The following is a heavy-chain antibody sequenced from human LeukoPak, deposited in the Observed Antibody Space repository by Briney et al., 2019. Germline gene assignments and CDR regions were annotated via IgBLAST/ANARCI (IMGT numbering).Heavy chain of an antibody. J-gene: IGHJ4*02. CDR2: ISWNSGII. V-gene: IGHV3-9*01. CDR3: AKGHSSAWYDHFDY. D-gene: IGHD6-19*01. CDR1: GFTFDDYA. Sequence: GGSLRLSCAGSGFTFDDYAMHWVRQAPGKGLEWVSGISWNSGIIGYADSVKGRFTISRDNTKKSLYLQMSSLRAEDTALYYCAKGHSSAWYDHFDYWGQGTLVTVSS.